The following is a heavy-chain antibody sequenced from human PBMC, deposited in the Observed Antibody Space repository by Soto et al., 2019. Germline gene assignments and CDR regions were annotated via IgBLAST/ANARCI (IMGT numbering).Heavy chain of an antibody. CDR2: IYSGGNT. Sequence: EMLVVESGGGLVQPGGSLRLSCAASGFTVSSNYMTWVRQVPGKGLEWVSIIYSGGNTYYADSVKGRFTLSRDNSKNTLYLQLSSLRAEDTAVYYCARGILRGVIIYYYYMDVWGKGTTVTVSS. D-gene: IGHD3-10*01. V-gene: IGHV3-66*01. CDR3: ARGILRGVIIYYYYMDV. CDR1: GFTVSSNY. J-gene: IGHJ6*03.